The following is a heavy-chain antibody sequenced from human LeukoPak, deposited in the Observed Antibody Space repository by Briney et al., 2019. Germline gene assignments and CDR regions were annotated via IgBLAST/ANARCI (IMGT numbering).Heavy chain of an antibody. V-gene: IGHV3-48*01. D-gene: IGHD2-15*01. CDR3: ARGLTSLGYCSGGSCYRSDY. J-gene: IGHJ4*02. Sequence: GGSLRLSCAASGFTFSSYSMNWVRQAPGKGLEWVSYISSSSSSTIYYADSVKGRFTISRDNAKNSLYLQMNSLRAEDTAVYYCARGLTSLGYCSGGSCYRSDYWGQGTLVTVSS. CDR1: GFTFSSYS. CDR2: ISSSSSSTI.